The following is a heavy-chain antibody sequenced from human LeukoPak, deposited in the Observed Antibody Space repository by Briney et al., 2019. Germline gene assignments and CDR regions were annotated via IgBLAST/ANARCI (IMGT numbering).Heavy chain of an antibody. CDR1: GFTFSSSA. J-gene: IGHJ1*01. V-gene: IGHV3-23*01. Sequence: PGGSLRLSCAASGFTFSSSAMSWVRQAPGKGLEWVSAISGSGGSTYYADSVKGRFTISRDNSKNTLYLQMNSLRAEDTAVYYCAKTPPYYYDSSGYYYDENFQHWGQGTLVTVSS. CDR3: AKTPPYYYDSSGYYYDENFQH. D-gene: IGHD3-22*01. CDR2: ISGSGGST.